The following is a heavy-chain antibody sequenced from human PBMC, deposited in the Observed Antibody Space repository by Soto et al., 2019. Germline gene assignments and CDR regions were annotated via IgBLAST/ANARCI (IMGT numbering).Heavy chain of an antibody. Sequence: QVQLVQSGAEVKKPGSSVKVSCKASGGTFSRYTINWVRQAPGQGLEWMGRIIPIAAIANYTQKFQGRVTITVDKSSTTAYMELSSLRSDDTAVYYCARGSTIVRGAPSWFDPWGQRTLVTVSS. CDR1: GGTFSRYT. J-gene: IGHJ5*02. CDR3: ARGSTIVRGAPSWFDP. V-gene: IGHV1-69*02. D-gene: IGHD3-10*01. CDR2: IIPIAAIA.